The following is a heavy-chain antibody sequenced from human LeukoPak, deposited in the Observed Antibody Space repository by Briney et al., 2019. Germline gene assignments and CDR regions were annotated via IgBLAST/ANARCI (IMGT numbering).Heavy chain of an antibody. J-gene: IGHJ4*02. CDR2: IYYSGST. CDR1: GGSISSYY. V-gene: IGHV4-59*12. Sequence: SETLSLTCTVSGGSISSYYWSWIRQPPGKGLEWIGYIYYSGSTNYNPSLKSRVTISVDTSKKQFSLKLSSVTAADTAVYYCAAPRRGYSYGGFDYWGQGTLVTVSS. D-gene: IGHD5-18*01. CDR3: AAPRRGYSYGGFDY.